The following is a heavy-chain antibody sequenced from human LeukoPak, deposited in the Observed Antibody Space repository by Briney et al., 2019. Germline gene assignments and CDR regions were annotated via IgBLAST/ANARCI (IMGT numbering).Heavy chain of an antibody. V-gene: IGHV3-7*01. CDR2: IKQDGSEK. CDR1: GFTFSSYW. Sequence: TGGSLRLSCAVSGFTFSSYWMSWVRQAPGKGLEWVANIKQDGSEKYYVDSVKGRFTISRDNAKNSLYLQMNSLRAEDTAVYYCARGLGDSSGYYEYYFDYWGQGTLVTVSS. CDR3: ARGLGDSSGYYEYYFDY. D-gene: IGHD3-22*01. J-gene: IGHJ4*02.